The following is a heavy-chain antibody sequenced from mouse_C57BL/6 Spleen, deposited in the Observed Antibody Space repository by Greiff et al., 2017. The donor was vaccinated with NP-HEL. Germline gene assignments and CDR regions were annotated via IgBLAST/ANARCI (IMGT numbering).Heavy chain of an antibody. CDR2: INPNNGGT. V-gene: IGHV1-26*01. CDR1: GYTFTDYY. J-gene: IGHJ3*01. CDR3: ARSETYYSPQAWFAY. D-gene: IGHD2-12*01. Sequence: VQLQQSGPELVKPGASVKISCKASGYTFTDYYMNWVKQSHGKSLEWIGDINPNNGGTSYNQKFKGKATLTVDKSSSTAYMELRSLTSEDSAVYYCARSETYYSPQAWFAYWGQGTLVTVSA.